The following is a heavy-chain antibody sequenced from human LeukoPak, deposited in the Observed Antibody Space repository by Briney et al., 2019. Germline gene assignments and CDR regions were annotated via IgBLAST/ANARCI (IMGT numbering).Heavy chain of an antibody. J-gene: IGHJ4*02. Sequence: PGGSLRLSCAASGFTFSSYGMHWVRQAPGKGLEWVAVIWYDGSNKYYADSVKGRFTISRDNSKNTLYLQMNSLRAEDTAVYYCARSPVTSVFDYWGQGTLVTVSS. CDR1: GFTFSSYG. CDR2: IWYDGSNK. CDR3: ARSPVTSVFDY. V-gene: IGHV3-33*01. D-gene: IGHD2-21*02.